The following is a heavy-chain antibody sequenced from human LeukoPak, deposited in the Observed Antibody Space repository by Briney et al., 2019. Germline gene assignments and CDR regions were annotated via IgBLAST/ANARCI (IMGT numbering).Heavy chain of an antibody. Sequence: GASVKVSCKASGYTFTSYGISWVRQAPGQGLEWMGWISAYNGNANYAQKLQGRVTMTTDTSTSTAYMELRSLRSDDTAVYYCAGGLYSSSWNPIDPWGQGTLVTVSS. J-gene: IGHJ5*02. CDR1: GYTFTSYG. CDR2: ISAYNGNA. V-gene: IGHV1-18*01. D-gene: IGHD6-13*01. CDR3: AGGLYSSSWNPIDP.